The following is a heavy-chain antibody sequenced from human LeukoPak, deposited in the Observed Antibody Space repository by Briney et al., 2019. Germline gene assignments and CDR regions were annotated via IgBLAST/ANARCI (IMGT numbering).Heavy chain of an antibody. CDR3: AREDSSGWYYFDT. CDR2: ISAYNGYT. J-gene: IGHJ4*01. Sequence: ASVKVSCKASGYTFTSYGISWVRQAPGQGLEWMGWISAYNGYTNYAEKLQGRVTMTTDTSTSTAYMELRSLRSDDTAVYYCAREDSSGWYYFDTRGHRTLVTLS. CDR1: GYTFTSYG. V-gene: IGHV1-18*01. D-gene: IGHD6-19*01.